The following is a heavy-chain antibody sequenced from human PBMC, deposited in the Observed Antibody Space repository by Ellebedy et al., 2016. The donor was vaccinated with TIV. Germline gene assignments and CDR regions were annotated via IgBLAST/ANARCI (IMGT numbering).Heavy chain of an antibody. J-gene: IGHJ3*01. V-gene: IGHV3-23*01. CDR2: ITESGGNT. Sequence: PGGSLRLSCAASGLTFSSHAMSWVRQAPGKGLEWVSSITESGGNTYYADSVKGRFTISRDNFKDTLYLQMNSLQAEDTAIYYCARDPVGVGPAFDVWGQGTMVTVSS. CDR1: GLTFSSHA. D-gene: IGHD4-23*01. CDR3: ARDPVGVGPAFDV.